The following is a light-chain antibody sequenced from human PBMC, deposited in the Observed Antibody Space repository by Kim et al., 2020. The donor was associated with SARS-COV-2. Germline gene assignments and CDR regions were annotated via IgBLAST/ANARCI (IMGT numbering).Light chain of an antibody. CDR2: RND. Sequence: GQKVTISCSGSTSNIGSNYVYWYQQLPGAAPKLLIYRNDQRPSGVADRFSGSKSGTSVSLAISGLRSEDEADYYCATWDDSVSGQVFGGGTQLTVL. V-gene: IGLV1-47*01. CDR3: ATWDDSVSGQV. CDR1: TSNIGSNY. J-gene: IGLJ3*02.